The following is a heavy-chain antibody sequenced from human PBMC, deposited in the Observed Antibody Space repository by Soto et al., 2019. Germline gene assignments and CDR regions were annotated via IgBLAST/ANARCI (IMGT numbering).Heavy chain of an antibody. CDR2: ISRSSSTI. CDR1: GFNFSTYS. D-gene: IGHD2-15*01. CDR3: ASPVVVAATDYYFYAMDV. J-gene: IGHJ6*02. V-gene: IGHV3-48*01. Sequence: PGGSLRFSCAASGFNFSTYSMHWVRQTPGKGLEWISYISRSSSTIYQADSVKGRFTISRDNAKNSLYLQMNNLRAEDTAVYYCASPVVVAATDYYFYAMDVWGQGTTVTVSS.